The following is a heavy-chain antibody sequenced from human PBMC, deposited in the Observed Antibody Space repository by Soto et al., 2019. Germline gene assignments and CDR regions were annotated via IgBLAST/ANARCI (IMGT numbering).Heavy chain of an antibody. Sequence: LSLTCAVYGGSFSGYYWSWIRQPPGKGLEWIGEINHSGSTNYNPSLESRVTISVDTSKNQFSLKLSSVTAADTAVYYCARGRYYDFWSGGYGMDVWGQGTTVTVSS. J-gene: IGHJ6*02. CDR2: INHSGST. CDR1: GGSFSGYY. CDR3: ARGRYYDFWSGGYGMDV. D-gene: IGHD3-3*01. V-gene: IGHV4-34*01.